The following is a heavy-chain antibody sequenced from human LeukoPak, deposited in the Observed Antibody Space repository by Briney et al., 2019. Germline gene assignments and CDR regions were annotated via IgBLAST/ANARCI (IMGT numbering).Heavy chain of an antibody. CDR3: ARVSTRYYYGMDV. CDR1: GFTFSSYA. J-gene: IGHJ6*02. V-gene: IGHV3-23*01. CDR2: ISGSGGST. Sequence: GGSLRLSCAASGFTFSSYAMSWARQAPGKGLEWVSAISGSGGSTYYADSVKGRFTISRDNSKNTLYLRMNSLRAEDTAVYYCARVSTRYYYGMDVWGQGTTVTVSS.